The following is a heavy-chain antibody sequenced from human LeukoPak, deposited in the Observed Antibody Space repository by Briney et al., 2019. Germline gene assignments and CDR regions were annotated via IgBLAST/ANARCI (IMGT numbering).Heavy chain of an antibody. V-gene: IGHV1-69*13. Sequence: SVKVSCKASGGTFSSYAISWVRQAPGQGLEWMGGIIPIFGTANYAQKFQGRVTITADESTSTAYMELSSLRSEDTAVYYCARTHSSGWFVFDYWGRGTLVTVSS. J-gene: IGHJ4*02. CDR2: IIPIFGTA. CDR3: ARTHSSGWFVFDY. CDR1: GGTFSSYA. D-gene: IGHD6-19*01.